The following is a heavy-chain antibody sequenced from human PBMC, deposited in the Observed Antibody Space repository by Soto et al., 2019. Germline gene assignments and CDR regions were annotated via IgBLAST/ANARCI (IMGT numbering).Heavy chain of an antibody. D-gene: IGHD4-17*01. V-gene: IGHV3-43*01. CDR1: GFTFDDYT. Sequence: GGSLRLSCAASGFTFDDYTMHWVRQAPGKGLEWVSLISWDGGSTYYADSVKGRFTISRDNSKNSLYLQMNSLRTEDTALYYCAKDGGDYESSPDYWGQGTLVTVSS. CDR2: ISWDGGST. CDR3: AKDGGDYESSPDY. J-gene: IGHJ4*02.